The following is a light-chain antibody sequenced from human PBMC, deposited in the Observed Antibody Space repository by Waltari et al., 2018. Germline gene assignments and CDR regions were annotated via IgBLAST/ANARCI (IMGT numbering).Light chain of an antibody. CDR3: QQYYTTPT. V-gene: IGKV4-1*01. Sequence: DIVMTQSPDSLAVSLGERAPINCTSSQTLFYSSNNKNYLACYQLKPGQPPKLLIFWASTRESGVPDRFSGSGSATDFTLTIDTLQAEDVAVYYCQQYYTTPTFGQGTKVEIK. J-gene: IGKJ1*01. CDR1: QTLFYSSNNKNY. CDR2: WAS.